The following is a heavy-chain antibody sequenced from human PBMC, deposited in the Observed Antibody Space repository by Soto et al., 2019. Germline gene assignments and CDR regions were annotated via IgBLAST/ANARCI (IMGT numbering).Heavy chain of an antibody. V-gene: IGHV3-74*01. J-gene: IGHJ4*02. CDR2: IDTDGSSI. CDR3: ARFGTYYDTSGFLY. Sequence: GESLKISCAASGFSLRNNWMHWVRQAPGKGLVWVSTIDTDGSSIRIADSVKGRFTISRDNAKNTLYLQMNSLRAEDTAVYYCARFGTYYDTSGFLYWGQGTLVTVSS. CDR1: GFSLRNNW. D-gene: IGHD3-22*01.